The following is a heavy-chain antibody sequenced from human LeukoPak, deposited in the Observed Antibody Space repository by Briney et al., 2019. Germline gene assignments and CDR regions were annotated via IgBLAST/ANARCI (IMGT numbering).Heavy chain of an antibody. CDR1: GGSVSSYY. D-gene: IGHD2-2*01. Sequence: PSETLSLTCTVSGGSVSSYYWSWIRQPPGKGLEWIGYIYYSGSTNYNPSLKSRVTISVDTSKNQFSLKLSSVTAADTAVYYCARDLWGCSSTSCYAVNWFDPWGQGTLVTVSS. CDR3: ARDLWGCSSTSCYAVNWFDP. V-gene: IGHV4-59*02. CDR2: IYYSGST. J-gene: IGHJ5*02.